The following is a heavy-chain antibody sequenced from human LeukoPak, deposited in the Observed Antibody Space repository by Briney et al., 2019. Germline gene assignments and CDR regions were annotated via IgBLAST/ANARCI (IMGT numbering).Heavy chain of an antibody. CDR3: ALGLGIAAAELDY. CDR1: GVTFNNDV. CDR2: IIPMFGTA. Sequence: SVKVSCKASGVTFNNDVITWVRQAPGQGLECMGGIIPMFGTANYAQKVQGRVTITADKSTNTAYMELSSPTSEDTAVYYCALGLGIAAAELDYWGQGTLVTVSS. J-gene: IGHJ4*02. D-gene: IGHD6-13*01. V-gene: IGHV1-69*06.